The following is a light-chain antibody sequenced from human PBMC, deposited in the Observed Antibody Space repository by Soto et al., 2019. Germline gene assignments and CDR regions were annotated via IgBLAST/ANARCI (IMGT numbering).Light chain of an antibody. J-gene: IGKJ1*01. V-gene: IGKV1-39*01. Sequence: DIQMTQSPSSLSASEGDRVNITCRASQSINSYLNWYQQKPGKAPKFLIYAASSLQSGVPSRFSGSGSGTDFTLTISSLQSEDCATYYCQQSYSSPWTFGQGTKVEI. CDR2: AAS. CDR1: QSINSY. CDR3: QQSYSSPWT.